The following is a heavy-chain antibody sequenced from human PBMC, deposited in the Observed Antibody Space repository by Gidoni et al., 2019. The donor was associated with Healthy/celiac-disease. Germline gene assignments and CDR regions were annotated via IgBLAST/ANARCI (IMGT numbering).Heavy chain of an antibody. Sequence: EGQLLESGGGLVQPGGSLRIACAAAGVTCSSYAMSWVRQAPGKGLEWVSALSGSGGSTYYADSVKGRFTISRDNSKNTLYLQMNSLRAEDTAVYYCAKVTGKGGYYFDYWGQGTLVTVSS. CDR1: GVTCSSYA. CDR2: LSGSGGST. J-gene: IGHJ4*02. V-gene: IGHV3-23*01. D-gene: IGHD3-10*01. CDR3: AKVTGKGGYYFDY.